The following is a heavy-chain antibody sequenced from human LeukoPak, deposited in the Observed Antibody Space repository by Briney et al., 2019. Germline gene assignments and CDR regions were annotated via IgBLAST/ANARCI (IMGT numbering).Heavy chain of an antibody. CDR3: ARHGNVGFDY. Sequence: SETLSLTCTVSGGSISSYYWSWIRQPPGKGLEWIGYIYTSGSTNYNPSLKSRVTISVDTSKNQFSLKLSSVTAADTAVYYCARHGNVGFDYWGQGTLVTVSS. CDR2: IYTSGST. V-gene: IGHV4-4*09. J-gene: IGHJ4*02. CDR1: GGSISSYY. D-gene: IGHD4-23*01.